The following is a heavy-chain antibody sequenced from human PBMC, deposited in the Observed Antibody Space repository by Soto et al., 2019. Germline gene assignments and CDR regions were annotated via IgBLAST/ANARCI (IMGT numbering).Heavy chain of an antibody. CDR2: IYYSGST. J-gene: IGHJ4*02. CDR3: ARGSIYYYASSGPERG. V-gene: IGHV4-30-4*01. CDR1: GGSISSGDYY. Sequence: SETLSLTCTVSGGSISSGDYYWSWIRQPPGKGLEWIGYIYYSGSTYYNPSLKSRVTISVDTSKNQFSLKLSSVTAADTAVYYCARGSIYYYASSGPERGWGQGTLVTVSS. D-gene: IGHD3-22*01.